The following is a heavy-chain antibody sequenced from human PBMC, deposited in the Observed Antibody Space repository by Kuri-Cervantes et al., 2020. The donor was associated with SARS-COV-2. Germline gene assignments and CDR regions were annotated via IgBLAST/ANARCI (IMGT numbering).Heavy chain of an antibody. CDR3: ARSFTVRGAYFDY. D-gene: IGHD3-10*01. Sequence: GSLRLSGTVSGGSISSYYWSWIRQPPGKGLEWIGYIYYSGSTNYNPSLKSRVTISVDTSKNQFSLKLSSVTAADTAVYYCARSFTVRGAYFDYWGQGTLVTVSS. V-gene: IGHV4-59*01. J-gene: IGHJ4*02. CDR2: IYYSGST. CDR1: GGSISSYY.